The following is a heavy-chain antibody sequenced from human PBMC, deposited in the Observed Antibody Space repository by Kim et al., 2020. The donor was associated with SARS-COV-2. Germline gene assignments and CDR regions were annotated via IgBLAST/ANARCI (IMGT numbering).Heavy chain of an antibody. CDR3: ARDLEDGYNPGWFDP. V-gene: IGHV4-38-2*02. CDR2: IYHSGST. D-gene: IGHD5-12*01. J-gene: IGHJ5*02. Sequence: SETLSLTCTVSGYSISSGYYWGWIRQPPGKGLEWIGSIYHSGSTYYNPSLKSRVTISVDTSKNQFSLKLSSVTAADTAVYYCARDLEDGYNPGWFDPWGQGTLVTVSS. CDR1: GYSISSGYY.